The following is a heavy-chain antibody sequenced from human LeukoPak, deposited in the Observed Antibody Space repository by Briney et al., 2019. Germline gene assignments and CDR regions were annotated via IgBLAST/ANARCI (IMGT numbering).Heavy chain of an antibody. CDR1: GYTFTSYA. Sequence: GASLKVSCKASGYTFTSYAMHWVRQAPGQRLEWMGWINAGNGNTKYSQKFQGRVTITRDTSASTAYMELSSLRSEDTAVYYCARGLTYYDFWSGHSDWFDPWGQGTLVTVSS. CDR2: INAGNGNT. D-gene: IGHD3-3*01. CDR3: ARGLTYYDFWSGHSDWFDP. J-gene: IGHJ5*02. V-gene: IGHV1-3*01.